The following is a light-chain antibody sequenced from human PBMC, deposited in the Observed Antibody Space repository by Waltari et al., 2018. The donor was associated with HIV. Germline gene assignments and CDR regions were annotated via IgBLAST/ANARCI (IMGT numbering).Light chain of an antibody. CDR1: QTLLHRSGFDY. J-gene: IGKJ4*01. CDR3: MQFLQTPPT. Sequence: IVLTQSPLSLPVIPGEPASLPCRSSQTLLHRSGFDYLDWYLQKPGQAPQLLIYLGSHRASGVSDRFSGGGSGTHFTLNLTRVEPEDVGVYFCMQFLQTPPTFGGGTKVEIK. CDR2: LGS. V-gene: IGKV2-28*01.